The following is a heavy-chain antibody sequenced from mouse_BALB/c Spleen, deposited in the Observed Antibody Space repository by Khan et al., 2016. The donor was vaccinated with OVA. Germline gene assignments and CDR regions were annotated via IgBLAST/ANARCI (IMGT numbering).Heavy chain of an antibody. J-gene: IGHJ3*01. CDR3: TRGYYGDSFAY. CDR1: GFTFSDYY. Sequence: EVELVESGGGLVEPGGSLKLSCAASGFTFSDYYMYWVRQTPEKRLEWVATISDGTTYIYYPDNVKGRFTIYRDIAKNNLYLQMSSLKSEDTAMYYCTRGYYGDSFAYWGQGTLVTVAA. CDR2: ISDGTTYI. V-gene: IGHV5-4*02. D-gene: IGHD2-13*01.